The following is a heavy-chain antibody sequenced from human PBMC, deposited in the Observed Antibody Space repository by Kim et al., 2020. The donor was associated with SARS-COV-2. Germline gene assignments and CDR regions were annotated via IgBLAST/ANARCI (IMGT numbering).Heavy chain of an antibody. V-gene: IGHV4-31*02. D-gene: IGHD3-22*01. J-gene: IGHJ4*02. Sequence: YHNPSPQTRVTISVDTSKNQFSLKLSSVTAADTAVYYCTRDRLGSGYPYWGQGTLVTVSS. CDR3: TRDRLGSGYPY.